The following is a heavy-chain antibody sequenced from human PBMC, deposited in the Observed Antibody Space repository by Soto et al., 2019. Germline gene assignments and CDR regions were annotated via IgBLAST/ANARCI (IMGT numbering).Heavy chain of an antibody. V-gene: IGHV4-38-2*01. Sequence: SETLSLTCAVSGYSISSGYYWGWIRQPPGRGLEWIGSIYHSGTTYYNPSLKSRVTISVDTSKNQFSLKLSSVTAADTAVYYCARSSGSYGIDYWGQGTLVTVSS. D-gene: IGHD1-26*01. CDR2: IYHSGTT. CDR1: GYSISSGYY. CDR3: ARSSGSYGIDY. J-gene: IGHJ4*02.